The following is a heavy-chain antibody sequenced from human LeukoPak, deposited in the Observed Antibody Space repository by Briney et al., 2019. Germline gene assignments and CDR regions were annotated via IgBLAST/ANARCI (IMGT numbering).Heavy chain of an antibody. V-gene: IGHV4-4*07. CDR2: ITTSGST. Sequence: SETLSLTCKVSADSITNYYWTWIRQPAGKGLQWVGRITTSGSTNLNPSLKSRVTLSVDTSKSLLSLNVTSVTAADTAVYYCAREARDYGESRYLDYWGQGTLVTVSS. J-gene: IGHJ4*02. CDR3: AREARDYGESRYLDY. D-gene: IGHD4-17*01. CDR1: ADSITNYY.